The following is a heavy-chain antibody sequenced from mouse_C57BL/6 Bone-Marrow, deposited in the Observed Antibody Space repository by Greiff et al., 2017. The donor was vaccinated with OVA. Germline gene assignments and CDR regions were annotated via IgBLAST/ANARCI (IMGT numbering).Heavy chain of an antibody. D-gene: IGHD1-1*01. Sequence: QVQLQQSGPGLVQPSQSLSITCTVSGFSLTSYGVHWVRQSPGKGLEWLGVIWRGGSTDYNAAFMSRLSITKDNSKSQVFFKMNSLQADDTAIYYCAKKRGYGSSWYFDVWGTGTTVTVSS. CDR3: AKKRGYGSSWYFDV. CDR1: GFSLTSYG. J-gene: IGHJ1*03. V-gene: IGHV2-5*01. CDR2: IWRGGST.